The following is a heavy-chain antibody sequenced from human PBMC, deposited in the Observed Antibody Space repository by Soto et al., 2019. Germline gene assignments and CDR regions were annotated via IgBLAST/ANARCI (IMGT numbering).Heavy chain of an antibody. D-gene: IGHD6-19*01. J-gene: IGHJ5*02. CDR2: IYYSGST. CDR3: ASQLPGIAVAANNWFDP. V-gene: IGHV4-39*01. CDR1: GGSISSSSYY. Sequence: SETLSLTCTVSGGSISSSSYYWGWIRQPPGKGLEWIGSIYYSGSTYYNPSLKSRVTISVDTSKNQFSLKLSSVTAADTAVYYCASQLPGIAVAANNWFDPWGQGTLVTVSS.